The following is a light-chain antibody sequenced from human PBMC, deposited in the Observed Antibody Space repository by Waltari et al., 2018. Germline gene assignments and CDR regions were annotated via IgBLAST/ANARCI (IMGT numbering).Light chain of an antibody. CDR1: QSVNRY. CDR3: QQRSNWLFT. CDR2: DAS. V-gene: IGKV3-11*01. J-gene: IGKJ3*01. Sequence: ETVLTQSPATLSLSPGERATLSCRASQSVNRYLAWYQQKPGQAPRLLIYDASNRATGIPARFSGSGSGTDFTLTISSLEPEDFAVYYCQQRSNWLFTFGPGTKVDIK.